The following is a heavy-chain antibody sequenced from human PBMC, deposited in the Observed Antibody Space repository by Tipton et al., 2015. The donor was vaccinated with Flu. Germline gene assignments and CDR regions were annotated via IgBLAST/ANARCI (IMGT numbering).Heavy chain of an antibody. Sequence: TLSLTCAVSGYSISSGYYWGWIRQPPGKGLEWIGSIYHSGSTYYNPSLKSRVTISVDTSKNQFSLKLGSVTAADTAVYYCAGSMITFGGVIVTPFDPWGQGTLVTVSS. CDR3: AGSMITFGGVIVTPFDP. CDR1: GYSISSGYY. V-gene: IGHV4-38-2*01. D-gene: IGHD3-16*02. CDR2: IYHSGST. J-gene: IGHJ5*02.